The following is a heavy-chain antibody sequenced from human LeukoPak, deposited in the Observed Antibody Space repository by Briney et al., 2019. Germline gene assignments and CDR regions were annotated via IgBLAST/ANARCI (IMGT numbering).Heavy chain of an antibody. V-gene: IGHV4-61*01. CDR2: SHYGGYP. CDR3: ARDASLGYCYAMDV. Sequence: SETLSLTCTVSGGSVSEDNFYWGWIRQPPGKGLEWIGYSHYGGYPNYNPSLKSRVRISVDTSKNQFSLNLSSVTAADTAVYYCARDASLGYCYAMDVWGKGTTVTVSS. CDR1: GGSVSEDNFY. J-gene: IGHJ6*04. D-gene: IGHD3-16*01.